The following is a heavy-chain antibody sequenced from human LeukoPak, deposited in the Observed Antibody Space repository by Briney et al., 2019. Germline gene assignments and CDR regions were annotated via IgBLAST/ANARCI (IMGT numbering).Heavy chain of an antibody. CDR1: GYTFTGYY. V-gene: IGHV1-2*02. J-gene: IGHJ4*02. CDR3: ARVLRKQYYDSSGYSDY. Sequence: ASVKVSCKASGYTFTGYYMHWVRQAPGQGLEWMGWINPNSGGTNYAQKFQGRVTMTRDTSISTAYMELSRLRSDDTAVYYCARVLRKQYYDSSGYSDYWGQGTLVTVSS. CDR2: INPNSGGT. D-gene: IGHD3-22*01.